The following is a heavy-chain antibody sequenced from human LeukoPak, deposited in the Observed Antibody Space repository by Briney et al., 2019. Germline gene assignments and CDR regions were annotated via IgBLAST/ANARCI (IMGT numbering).Heavy chain of an antibody. Sequence: TSETLSLTCTVSGGSVSRYYWSWIRQPAGKGLEWIGRVYTSGTTNYNPSLKSRVTISVDTSKNQFSLKLSSVTAADTAVYYCAREYYGYSSGWYGLDYWGQGTLVTVSS. CDR3: AREYYGYSSGWYGLDY. CDR2: VYTSGTT. D-gene: IGHD6-19*01. V-gene: IGHV4-4*07. CDR1: GGSVSRYY. J-gene: IGHJ4*02.